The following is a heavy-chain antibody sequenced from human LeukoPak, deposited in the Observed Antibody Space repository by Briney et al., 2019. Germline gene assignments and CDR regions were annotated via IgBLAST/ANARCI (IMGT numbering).Heavy chain of an antibody. CDR1: GFTFRKYW. CDR3: AKDIGYSYGLGDYFDY. J-gene: IGHJ4*02. V-gene: IGHV3-74*01. D-gene: IGHD5-18*01. CDR2: INPDDEST. Sequence: PGGSLRLSCAASGFTFRKYWLHWVRQAPGKGLVWVSRINPDDESTSYADSVKGRFTISRDNAKSTLYLQMNSLRAEDTALYYCAKDIGYSYGLGDYFDYWGQGTPVTVSS.